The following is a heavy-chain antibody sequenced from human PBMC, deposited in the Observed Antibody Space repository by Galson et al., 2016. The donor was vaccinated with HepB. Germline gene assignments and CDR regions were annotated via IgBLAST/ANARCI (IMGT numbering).Heavy chain of an antibody. CDR3: ARDVNYAFDI. CDR1: GYTFTNYN. D-gene: IGHD1-1*01. J-gene: IGHJ3*02. V-gene: IGHV1-18*01. CDR2: ISVNSGNT. Sequence: SVKVSCKASGYTFTNYNMHWVRQALGQGLEWMGWISVNSGNTNYVQKLQGRVTMTTDTSTSTAYMELRSLTSDDTAVYFCARDVNYAFDIWGQGTMVTVSS.